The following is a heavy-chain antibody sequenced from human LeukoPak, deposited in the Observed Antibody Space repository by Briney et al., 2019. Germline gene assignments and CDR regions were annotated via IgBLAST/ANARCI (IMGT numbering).Heavy chain of an antibody. J-gene: IGHJ4*02. D-gene: IGHD6-13*01. CDR2: INPNSGGT. CDR3: ARDSIAAAGNDY. V-gene: IGHV1-2*02. CDR1: GYTFTSYD. Sequence: GASVKVSCKASGYTFTSYDINWVRQATGQGLEWMGWINPNSGGTNYAQKFQGRVTMTRDTSISTAYMELSRLRSDDTAVYYCARDSIAAAGNDYWGQGTLVTVSS.